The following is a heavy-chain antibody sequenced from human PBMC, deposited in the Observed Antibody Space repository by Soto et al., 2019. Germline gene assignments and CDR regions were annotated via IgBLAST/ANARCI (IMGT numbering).Heavy chain of an antibody. CDR2: IRSKGNNYAT. J-gene: IGHJ2*01. V-gene: IGHV3-73*02. Sequence: EVQLVESGGGLVQPGGSLKLSCAASGFTFSDSAMHWVRQASGEGLEWLGRIRSKGNNYATEYGASLKGRFTISRDDSKKTTYLQMSKLNTEDTAVYYCVRSSRPVGWFFDLWGRGTLVTVSS. CDR1: GFTFSDSA. CDR3: VRSSRPVGWFFDL.